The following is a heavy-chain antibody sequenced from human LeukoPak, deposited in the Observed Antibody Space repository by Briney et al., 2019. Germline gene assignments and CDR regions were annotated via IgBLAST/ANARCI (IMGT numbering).Heavy chain of an antibody. Sequence: PGRSLRLSCTASGLTFGDYGMSWVRQAPGKGLEWVGFIRSKGYGGTTEYAASVKGRFTISRDDSKSIAYLEMNSLKTEDTAVYYCARLGYCSSTSCRNIDYWGQGTLVTVSS. CDR2: IRSKGYGGTT. V-gene: IGHV3-49*04. J-gene: IGHJ4*02. D-gene: IGHD2-2*01. CDR1: GLTFGDYG. CDR3: ARLGYCSSTSCRNIDY.